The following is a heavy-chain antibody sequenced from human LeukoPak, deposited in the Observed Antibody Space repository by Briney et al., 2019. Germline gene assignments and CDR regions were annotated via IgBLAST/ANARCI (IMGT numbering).Heavy chain of an antibody. D-gene: IGHD3-22*01. CDR3: AKAIPYYYDSSGYYWHYYGMDV. V-gene: IGHV3-9*01. CDR1: GLTFSIFG. CDR2: ISWNSGSI. Sequence: GGSLRLSCAVSGLTFSIFGMSWVRQAPGKGLEWVSGISWNSGSIGYADSVKGRFTISRDNAKNSLYLQMNSLRAEDTALYYCAKAIPYYYDSSGYYWHYYGMDVWGQGTTVTVSS. J-gene: IGHJ6*02.